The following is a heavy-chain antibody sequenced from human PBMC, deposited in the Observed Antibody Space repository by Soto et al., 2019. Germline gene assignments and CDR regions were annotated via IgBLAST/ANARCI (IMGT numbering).Heavy chain of an antibody. CDR1: GFAFSHVW. V-gene: IGHV3-15*01. CDR2: IKRKSDHGTT. CDR3: ATEGEMSGASDWADYFDH. D-gene: IGHD2-15*01. Sequence: EMQLVESGGGLVEPGGSLRLSCAASGFAFSHVWMTWVRHAPGKGLEWVGRIKRKSDHGTTDYAAAVKGRFTISRDDSKNTLYLQMDSLKSEDAAVYYCATEGEMSGASDWADYFDHWGRGTLVTVSS. J-gene: IGHJ4*01.